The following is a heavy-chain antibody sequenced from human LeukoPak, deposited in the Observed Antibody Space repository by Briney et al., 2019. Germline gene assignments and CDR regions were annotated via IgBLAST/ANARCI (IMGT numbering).Heavy chain of an antibody. CDR1: GGSIGSSSYY. CDR2: IYYSGST. V-gene: IGHV4-39*07. J-gene: IGHJ3*02. CDR3: ARDYSSSWYWSAFDI. Sequence: PSETLSLTCTVSGGSIGSSSYYWGWIRQPPGKGLEWIGSIYYSGSTYYNPSLKSRVTMSVDTSKNQFSLKLSSVTAADTAVYYCARDYSSSWYWSAFDIWGQGTMVTVSS. D-gene: IGHD6-13*01.